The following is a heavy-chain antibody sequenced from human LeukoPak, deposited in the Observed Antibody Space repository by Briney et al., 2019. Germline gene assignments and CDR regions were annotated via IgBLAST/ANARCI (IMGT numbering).Heavy chain of an antibody. D-gene: IGHD2-8*02. Sequence: GGSLRLSCTASGFTLRNYDMHWVRQTTEKGLEWVSGIGTEGDTFYPDAVKGRFTISRENAKNSFYLQMNSLRAGDTAVYYCARDRFVLVPSLGRWYFDLWGRGTLVTVSS. CDR1: GFTLRNYD. CDR3: ARDRFVLVPSLGRWYFDL. CDR2: IGTEGDT. V-gene: IGHV3-13*01. J-gene: IGHJ2*01.